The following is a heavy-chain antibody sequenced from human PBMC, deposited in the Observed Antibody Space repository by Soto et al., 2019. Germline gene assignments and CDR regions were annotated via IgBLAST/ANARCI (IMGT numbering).Heavy chain of an antibody. J-gene: IGHJ6*02. CDR2: IKKDGSEK. CDR3: ARVYGSSYSPHYYGMDI. D-gene: IGHD6-13*01. CDR1: GFTLSSYW. V-gene: IGHV3-7*05. Sequence: EVQLVESAGGLVQPGGSLRLSCAASGFTLSSYWMSWVRQAPGKGLEWVANIKKDGSEKYYVASVKGRFTIPRDNAKNQLDLQMNSLTAEDTALYYCARVYGSSYSPHYYGMDIWGPGTTVTFSS.